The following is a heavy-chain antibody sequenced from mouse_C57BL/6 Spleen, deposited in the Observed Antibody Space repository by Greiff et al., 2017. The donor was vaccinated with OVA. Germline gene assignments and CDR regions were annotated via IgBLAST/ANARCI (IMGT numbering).Heavy chain of an antibody. CDR3: ARSRTTVVPYAMDY. J-gene: IGHJ4*01. CDR1: GYTFTSYW. V-gene: IGHV1-69*01. Sequence: VQLQQPGAELVMPGASVKLSCKASGYTFTSYWMHWVKQRPGQGLEWIGEIDPSDSYTNYNQKFKGKYTLTVDKSSSTAYMQLSSLTSEDSAVYDCARSRTTVVPYAMDYWGQGTSVTVSS. CDR2: IDPSDSYT. D-gene: IGHD1-1*01.